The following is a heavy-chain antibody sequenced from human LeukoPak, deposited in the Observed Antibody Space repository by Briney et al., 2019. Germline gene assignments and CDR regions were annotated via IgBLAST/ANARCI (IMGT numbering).Heavy chain of an antibody. V-gene: IGHV5-51*01. D-gene: IGHD4-11*01. CDR1: GYDLTSYW. Sequence: GESLKISCDISGYDLTSYWIGWARQMPGKGLEWMGIINPGDSDTQYAPSFQGQVTISFGKSISVDKSITTAYLQWSSLGASDTATYYCATTGYSSHCEYYWGQGTLVTVSS. CDR3: ATTGYSSHCEYY. J-gene: IGHJ4*02. CDR2: INPGDSDT.